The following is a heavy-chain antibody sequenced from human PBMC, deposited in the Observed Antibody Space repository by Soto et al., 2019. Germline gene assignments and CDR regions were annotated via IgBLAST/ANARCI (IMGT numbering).Heavy chain of an antibody. CDR2: IYASGSA. Sequence: SETLSLTSTVSAGSISSYSCSWIRQPAGKGLEWIGRIYASGSANYNPTLESPLTISVATSKNQFSLKLSSVTAADTAVYYCAVLWYFQSYSHAMDVWGQGTTVTVS. J-gene: IGHJ6*02. CDR3: AVLWYFQSYSHAMDV. D-gene: IGHD1-26*01. V-gene: IGHV4-4*07. CDR1: AGSISSYS.